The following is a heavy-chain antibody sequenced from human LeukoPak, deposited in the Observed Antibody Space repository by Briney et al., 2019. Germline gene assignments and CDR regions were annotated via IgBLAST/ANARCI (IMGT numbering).Heavy chain of an antibody. CDR1: GFTFSSYE. Sequence: PGGSLRLSCAASGFTFSSYEMNWVRQAPGKGLEWVSYISSSGSTIYYADSVKGRFTISRDNAKNSLYLQMNSLRAEDMAVYYCASSPPNYDFWSGYYTFRCDYWGQGTLDTVSS. CDR2: ISSSGSTI. D-gene: IGHD3-3*01. CDR3: ASSPPNYDFWSGYYTFRCDY. V-gene: IGHV3-48*03. J-gene: IGHJ4*02.